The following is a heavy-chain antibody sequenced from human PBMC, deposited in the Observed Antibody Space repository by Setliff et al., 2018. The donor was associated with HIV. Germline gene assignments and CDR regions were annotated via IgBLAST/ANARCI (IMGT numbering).Heavy chain of an antibody. CDR2: MNPDGSNT. J-gene: IGHJ4*02. D-gene: IGHD6-19*01. CDR3: ARQGAVAGTPLVY. Sequence: GESLKISCKGSGYSFITYWIGWVRQRPGKGLEWMGIMNPDGSNTRYSPSFQGQVTISVDESIGTAYLQWSSLKASDTAFYYCARQGAVAGTPLVYWGQGTVVTVSS. CDR1: GYSFITYW. V-gene: IGHV5-51*01.